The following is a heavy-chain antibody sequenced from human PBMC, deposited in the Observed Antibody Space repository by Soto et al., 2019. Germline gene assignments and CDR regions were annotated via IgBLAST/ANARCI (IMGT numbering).Heavy chain of an antibody. Sequence: EVQLVESGGGLVQPGRPLRLSCAASGFTFDDYAMHWVRQAPGKGLEWVSGISWNSGSIGYADSVKGRFTISRDNAKNSLYLQMNSLRAEDTALYYCAKDPSPYGDPVGYFDYWGQGTLVTVSS. V-gene: IGHV3-9*01. CDR3: AKDPSPYGDPVGYFDY. D-gene: IGHD4-17*01. CDR2: ISWNSGSI. J-gene: IGHJ4*02. CDR1: GFTFDDYA.